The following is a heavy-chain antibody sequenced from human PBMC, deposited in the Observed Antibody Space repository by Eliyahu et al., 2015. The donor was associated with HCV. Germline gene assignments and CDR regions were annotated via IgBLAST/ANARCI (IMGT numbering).Heavy chain of an antibody. V-gene: IGHV3-33*01. Sequence: QVQLVESGGGVVQPGRSLRLSCAASGFXFSSYGMHXVRQAPGKGLEWVAGIWYDGSNKYYADSVKGRFTISRDNSKNTLYLQMNSLRAEDTAVYYCAREGYGVRGVIYYFDYWGQGTLVTVSS. CDR1: GFXFSSYG. J-gene: IGHJ4*02. CDR2: IWYDGSNK. D-gene: IGHD3-10*01. CDR3: AREGYGVRGVIYYFDY.